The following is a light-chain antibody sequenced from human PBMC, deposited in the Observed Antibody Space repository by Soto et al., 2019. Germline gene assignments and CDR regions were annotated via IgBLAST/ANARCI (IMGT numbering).Light chain of an antibody. Sequence: QSALTQPASVSGSPGQSITISCTGTSSDVGSYNLVSWYQQHPGKAPKLMIYEGSKRPSGVSNRFSGSKSGNTVSLTISGLQAEDEADYYCCSYAGSRGLVFGGGTKLTAL. CDR1: SSDVGSYNL. CDR3: CSYAGSRGLV. CDR2: EGS. V-gene: IGLV2-23*01. J-gene: IGLJ2*01.